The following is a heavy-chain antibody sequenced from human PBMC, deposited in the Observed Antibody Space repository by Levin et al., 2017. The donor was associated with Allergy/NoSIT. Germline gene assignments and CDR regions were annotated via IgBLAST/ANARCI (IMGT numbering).Heavy chain of an antibody. J-gene: IGHJ5*02. D-gene: IGHD6-19*01. V-gene: IGHV4-31*03. CDR3: TRIQLVAVAGRGDWFDP. CDR1: GGSISSGGYY. CDR2: IYYSGST. Sequence: SQTLSLTCSVSGGSISSGGYYWSWIRQYPGKGLEWIGYIYYSGSTYYNASLKSRVTISVDTSKNQFSLKLTSVTAADTAVYHCTRIQLVAVAGRGDWFDPWGQGTLVTVSS.